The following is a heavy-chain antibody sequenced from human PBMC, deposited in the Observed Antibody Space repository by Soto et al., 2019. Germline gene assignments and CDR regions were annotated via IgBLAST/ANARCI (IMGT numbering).Heavy chain of an antibody. J-gene: IGHJ4*02. Sequence: QVQLEQSGAEVKKPGASVKVSCKVSGHTLTELCMHWVRQAPGKGLEWMGGFDPEDGETIYAQKFQGRVTMTEDTSSDTAYMEVSRLRSEDTAVYYSAAGGTRWLQSPLDYWGQGTLVTVSS. CDR2: FDPEDGET. CDR3: AAGGTRWLQSPLDY. CDR1: GHTLTELC. V-gene: IGHV1-24*01. D-gene: IGHD1-1*01.